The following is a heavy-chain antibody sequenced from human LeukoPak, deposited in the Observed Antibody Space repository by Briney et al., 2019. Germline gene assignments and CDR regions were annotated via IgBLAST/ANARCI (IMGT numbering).Heavy chain of an antibody. CDR3: ARETVDTAFDY. Sequence: GGSLRLSCAASGFTFSSYWMTWVRQAPGKGLEWVANIKQDGSEKYYVDSVKGRFTISRDNAKNSLYLQMNSLGAEDTAVYYCARETVDTAFDYWGQGTLVTVSS. D-gene: IGHD5-18*01. J-gene: IGHJ4*02. V-gene: IGHV3-7*01. CDR2: IKQDGSEK. CDR1: GFTFSSYW.